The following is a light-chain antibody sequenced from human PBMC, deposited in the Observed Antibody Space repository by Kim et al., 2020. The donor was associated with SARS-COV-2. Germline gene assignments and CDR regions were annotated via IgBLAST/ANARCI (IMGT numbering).Light chain of an antibody. V-gene: IGKV3-20*01. Sequence: EIVLTQSPGTLSLSPEERATLSCRASQSVSSSYLAWYQQKPGQAPRLLIYGASSRATGIPDRFSGSGYGTDFTLTISRLEPEDFAVYYCQQYGSSPRTFGQGTKLEIK. CDR2: GAS. CDR3: QQYGSSPRT. CDR1: QSVSSSY. J-gene: IGKJ2*01.